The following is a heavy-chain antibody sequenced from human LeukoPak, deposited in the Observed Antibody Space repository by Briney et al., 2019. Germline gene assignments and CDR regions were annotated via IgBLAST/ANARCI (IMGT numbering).Heavy chain of an antibody. D-gene: IGHD6-19*01. V-gene: IGHV3-21*01. Sequence: GGSLRLSCAASGSTFSSYSMNWVRQAPGKGLEWVSSISSSSYIYYADSVKGRFTISRDNAKNSLYLQVNSLRAEDTAVYYCAREWGIAVIDYWGQGTLVTVSS. CDR3: AREWGIAVIDY. CDR2: ISSSSYI. J-gene: IGHJ4*02. CDR1: GSTFSSYS.